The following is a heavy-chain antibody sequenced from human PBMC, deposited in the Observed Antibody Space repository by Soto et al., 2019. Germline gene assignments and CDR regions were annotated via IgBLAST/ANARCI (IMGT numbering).Heavy chain of an antibody. CDR2: INPNSGGT. V-gene: IGHV1-2*04. CDR3: ARAGLGYCSSTSCYSDAFDI. Sequence: GASVKVSCKASGYTFTGYYMHWVRQAPGQGLEWMGWINPNSGGTNYAQKFQGWVTMTRDTSISTAYMELSRLRSDDTAVYYCARAGLGYCSSTSCYSDAFDIWGQGTTVTVSS. CDR1: GYTFTGYY. D-gene: IGHD2-2*01. J-gene: IGHJ3*02.